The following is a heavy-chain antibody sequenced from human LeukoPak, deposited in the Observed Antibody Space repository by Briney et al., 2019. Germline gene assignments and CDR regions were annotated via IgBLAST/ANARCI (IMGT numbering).Heavy chain of an antibody. J-gene: IGHJ4*02. D-gene: IGHD1-7*01. CDR3: AKVKGRGYNWNYYFDY. CDR2: ISGSGGST. CDR1: GFTFSSHA. V-gene: IGHV3-23*01. Sequence: GGSLRLSCAASGFTFSSHAMSWVRQAPGKGLEWVSAISGSGGSTYYADSVKGRFTISRDNSKNTLYLQMNSLRAEDTAVYYCAKVKGRGYNWNYYFDYWGQGTLVTVSS.